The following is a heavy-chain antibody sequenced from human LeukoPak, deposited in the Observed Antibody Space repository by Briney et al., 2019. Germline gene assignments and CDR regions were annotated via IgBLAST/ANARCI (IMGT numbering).Heavy chain of an antibody. CDR3: ARTTTPHYYGSGSYALGY. CDR1: GFTFSTYA. J-gene: IGHJ4*02. Sequence: PGRSLRLSCAASGFTFSTYAMHWVRQGPGKGLEWVAVISYDGSNKYYTGSVKGRFTISRDNSKNTLYLQMSSLSAEDTAVYYCARTTTPHYYGSGSYALGYWGQGTLVTVPS. V-gene: IGHV3-30-3*01. D-gene: IGHD3-10*01. CDR2: ISYDGSNK.